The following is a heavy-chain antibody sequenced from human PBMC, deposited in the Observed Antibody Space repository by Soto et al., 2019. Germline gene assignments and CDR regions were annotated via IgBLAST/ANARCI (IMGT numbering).Heavy chain of an antibody. CDR3: ARDLSSSSFDY. V-gene: IGHV3-21*01. D-gene: IGHD6-6*01. CDR1: GFTFSSYS. Sequence: GGSLRLSCAASGFTFSSYSMNWVRQAPGKGLEWVSSISSSSSYIYYADSVTGRFTISRDNAKNSLYLQMNSLRAEDTAVYYCARDLSSSSFDYWGQGTLVTVSS. CDR2: ISSSSSYI. J-gene: IGHJ4*02.